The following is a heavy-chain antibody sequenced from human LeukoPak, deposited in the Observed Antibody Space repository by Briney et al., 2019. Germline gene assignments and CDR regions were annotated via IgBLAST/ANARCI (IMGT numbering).Heavy chain of an antibody. J-gene: IGHJ6*03. D-gene: IGHD5-18*01. CDR3: ARHVEDTAMVNSVFYYFYHMDV. CDR1: GGSFSGYY. V-gene: IGHV4-34*01. Sequence: KPSEALSLTCAVYGGSFSGYYWSWIRQPPGKGLEWIGSIYYSGSAYYNPSLKSRVTISVDTSKNQFSLKLSSVTAADTAVYYCARHVEDTAMVNSVFYYFYHMDVWGKGTTVTIFS. CDR2: IYYSGSA.